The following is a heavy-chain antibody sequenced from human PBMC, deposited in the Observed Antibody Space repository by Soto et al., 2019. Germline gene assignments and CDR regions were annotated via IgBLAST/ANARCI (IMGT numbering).Heavy chain of an antibody. CDR1: GYSFTSYW. CDR2: IYPGDSDT. J-gene: IGHJ5*02. CDR3: ARRGGILTGPNWFDP. V-gene: IGHV5-51*01. D-gene: IGHD3-9*01. Sequence: GESLKISCKGSGYSFTSYWIGWVRQMPGKGLEWMGSIYPGDSDTRYSPSFQGQVPISADKSISTAYLQWSSLKASDTAMYYCARRGGILTGPNWFDPGGQGTRVTVSS.